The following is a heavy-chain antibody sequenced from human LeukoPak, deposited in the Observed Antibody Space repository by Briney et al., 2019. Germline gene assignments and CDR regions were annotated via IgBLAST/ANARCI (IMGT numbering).Heavy chain of an antibody. Sequence: SETLSLTCAVYGGSFSGYYWSWIRQPPGKGLEWIGEINHSGSTNYNPSLKSRVTTSVDTSKNQFSLKLSSVTAADTAVYYCARLARRSFEQGGDYWGQGTLVTVSS. CDR2: INHSGST. CDR3: ARLARRSFEQGGDY. CDR1: GGSFSGYY. D-gene: IGHD3-9*01. J-gene: IGHJ4*02. V-gene: IGHV4-34*01.